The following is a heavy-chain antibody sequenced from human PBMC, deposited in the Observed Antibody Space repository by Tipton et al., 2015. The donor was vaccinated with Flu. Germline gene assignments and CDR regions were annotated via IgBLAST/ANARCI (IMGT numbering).Heavy chain of an antibody. D-gene: IGHD5-18*01. V-gene: IGHV4-39*01. Sequence: TLSLTCTVSGGSIGSSSYYWGWIRQPPGKGLEWIGSIYYSGSTYYNPSLKSRVTISVDTSKNQFSLKLSSVTAADTAVYYCARVNSYGHKEGEDYWGQGTLVTVSS. CDR3: ARVNSYGHKEGEDY. J-gene: IGHJ4*02. CDR1: GGSIGSSSYY. CDR2: IYYSGST.